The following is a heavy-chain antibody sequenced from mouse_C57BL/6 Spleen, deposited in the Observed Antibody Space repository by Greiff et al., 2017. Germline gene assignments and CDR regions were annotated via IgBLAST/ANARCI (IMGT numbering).Heavy chain of an antibody. CDR2: ISDGGSYT. CDR3: ARDRARDYFDY. J-gene: IGHJ2*01. V-gene: IGHV5-4*01. CDR1: GFTFSSYA. Sequence: EVMLVESGGGLVKPGGSLKLSCAASGFTFSSYAMSWVRQTPERRLAWVATISDGGSYTYYPDNVKGRFTISRDNAKNNLYLQMSHLESVNNAMYYCARDRARDYFDYWGQGTTLTVSS. D-gene: IGHD3-3*01.